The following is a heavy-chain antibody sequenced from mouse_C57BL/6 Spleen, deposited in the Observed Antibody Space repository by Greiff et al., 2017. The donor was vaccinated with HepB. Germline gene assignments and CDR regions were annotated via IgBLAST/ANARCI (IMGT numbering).Heavy chain of an antibody. V-gene: IGHV1-22*01. Sequence: VQLQQSGPELVKPGASVKMSCKASGYTFTDYNMHWVKQSHGKSLEWIGYINPNNGGTSYKQKFKGKATLTVNKSSSTAYMELRSLTSEDSAVYYCARRRGSNPDYYAMDYWGQGTSVTVSS. CDR3: ARRRGSNPDYYAMDY. D-gene: IGHD2-5*01. J-gene: IGHJ4*01. CDR1: GYTFTDYN. CDR2: INPNNGGT.